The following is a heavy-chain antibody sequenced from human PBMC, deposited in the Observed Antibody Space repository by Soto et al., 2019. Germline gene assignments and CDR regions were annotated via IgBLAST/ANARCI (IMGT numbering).Heavy chain of an antibody. CDR3: ASFNRLEVPAANDAFDI. D-gene: IGHD2-2*01. J-gene: IGHJ3*02. V-gene: IGHV1-69*02. CDR1: GGTFSSYT. Sequence: ASVKVSCKASGGTFSSYTISWVRQAPGQGLEWMGRIIPILGIANYAQKFQGRVTITADKSTSTAYMELSSLRSEDTAVYYCASFNRLEVPAANDAFDIWGQGTMVTVSS. CDR2: IIPILGIA.